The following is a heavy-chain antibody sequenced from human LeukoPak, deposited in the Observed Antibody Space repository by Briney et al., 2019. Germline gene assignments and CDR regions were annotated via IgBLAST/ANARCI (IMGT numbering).Heavy chain of an antibody. J-gene: IGHJ4*02. V-gene: IGHV3-23*01. D-gene: IGHD1-14*01. CDR1: GFNFRTYA. Sequence: GGSLRLSCAASGFNFRTYAMSWVRQAPGKGLEWVSTITDSDINTYYADSVRGRFSISRDNSKNTLYLQMNSLRVKDMAIYYCATRRSLGVTTIDFTFWGQGPLVTVSS. CDR2: ITDSDINT. CDR3: ATRRSLGVTTIDFTF.